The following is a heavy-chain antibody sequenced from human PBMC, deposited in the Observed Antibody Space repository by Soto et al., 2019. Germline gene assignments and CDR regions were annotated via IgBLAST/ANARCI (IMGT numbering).Heavy chain of an antibody. D-gene: IGHD3-10*01. Sequence: SETLSLTCTVSGFSISSYYWIWIRQPPGKGLEWIGYIYYSGSTNYNPSLKSRVTISVDTSKNQFSLKLSSVTAADTAVYYCARQSLYYGSGAPSRFDPWGQGTLVTVSS. CDR2: IYYSGST. CDR3: ARQSLYYGSGAPSRFDP. J-gene: IGHJ5*02. CDR1: GFSISSYY. V-gene: IGHV4-59*08.